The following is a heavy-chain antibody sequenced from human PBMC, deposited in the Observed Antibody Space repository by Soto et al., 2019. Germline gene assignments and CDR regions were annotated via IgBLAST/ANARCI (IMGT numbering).Heavy chain of an antibody. CDR2: ISYDGRNK. CDR3: VRDTAYCRGGTCYSSHDMDV. Sequence: QVQLVESGGGVVQPGRSPRLSCAASGFTFSSYAMHWVRQAPGKGLEWVAVISYDGRNKYYADSVKGRFTISRDNSKNTLYLEMNSLRVEDTAVYHCVRDTAYCRGGTCYSSHDMDVWGQGTTVTVSS. J-gene: IGHJ6*02. D-gene: IGHD2-15*01. CDR1: GFTFSSYA. V-gene: IGHV3-30*04.